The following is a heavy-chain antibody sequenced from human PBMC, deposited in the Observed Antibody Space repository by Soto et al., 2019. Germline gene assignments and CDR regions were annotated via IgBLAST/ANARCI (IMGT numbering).Heavy chain of an antibody. CDR1: GGSISSSSYY. Sequence: SETLSLTCTVSGGSISSSSYYWGWIRQPPGKGLEWIGSIYYSGSPYYNPSLKSRVTISVDTSKNQFSLKLSSVTAADTAVYYCARRLYYDSSGFEGGGMDVWGQGTTVTVSS. V-gene: IGHV4-39*01. J-gene: IGHJ6*02. CDR2: IYYSGSP. CDR3: ARRLYYDSSGFEGGGMDV. D-gene: IGHD3-22*01.